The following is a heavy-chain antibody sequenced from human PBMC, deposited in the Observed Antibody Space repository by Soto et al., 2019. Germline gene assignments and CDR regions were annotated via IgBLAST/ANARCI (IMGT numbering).Heavy chain of an antibody. CDR3: ARDRGSSLWWIFDL. Sequence: QVQLVQSGAEVKKPGSSVKVSCKASGGSFSSYTISWVRQAPGQGLEWMGRIIPILGLPNYAQKFQGRVTLTADESTSTAYMELTSLTSEDTAVYYCARDRGSSLWWIFDLWGQGTLVTVSS. J-gene: IGHJ4*02. CDR2: IIPILGLP. V-gene: IGHV1-69*08. CDR1: GGSFSSYT. D-gene: IGHD2-21*01.